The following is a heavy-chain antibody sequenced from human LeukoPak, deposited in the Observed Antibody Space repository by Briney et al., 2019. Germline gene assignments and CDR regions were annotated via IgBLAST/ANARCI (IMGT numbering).Heavy chain of an antibody. CDR1: GFTFSSNW. J-gene: IGHJ4*02. V-gene: IGHV3-7*01. D-gene: IGHD1-26*01. CDR2: IKEDESEK. Sequence: GGSLRLSCAVSGFTFSSNWMSWVRQAPGKGLEWVANIKEDESEKYYVDSVKGRFTISRDNAKNSLYLQMNSLSAEDTAVYYCARGGRYNPHFDYWGQGTLVTVSS. CDR3: ARGGRYNPHFDY.